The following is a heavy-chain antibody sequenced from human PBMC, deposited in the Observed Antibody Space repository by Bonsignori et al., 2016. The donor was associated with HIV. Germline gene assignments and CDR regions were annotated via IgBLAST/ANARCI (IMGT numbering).Heavy chain of an antibody. J-gene: IGHJ4*02. CDR3: ARDYCSSTSCYYFDY. Sequence: EVQLVESGGGLVQPGGSLRLSCAASGFTFRSYEMNWVRQAPGRGLEWVSYITSSGSVIYYADSVKGRFTISRDNAKNSLYLQMNSLRAEDTAVYFCARDYCSSTSCYYFDYWGLGTLVT. CDR2: ITSSGSVI. CDR1: GFTFRSYE. V-gene: IGHV3-48*03. D-gene: IGHD2-2*01.